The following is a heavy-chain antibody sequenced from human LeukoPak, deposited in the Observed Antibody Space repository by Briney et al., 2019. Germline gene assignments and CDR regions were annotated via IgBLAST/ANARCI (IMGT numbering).Heavy chain of an antibody. D-gene: IGHD2-2*01. CDR1: GGSISSSSYY. V-gene: IGHV4-39*01. Sequence: SGAPSPPCPVSGGSISSSSYYWGWIRQPPGKGLEWIGNISYSGSPYYTPSLKSRVTISVDTSKNQFSLKLSSVTAADTAVYYCASSDIIVVPAAHYDYWGQGTLVTVSS. CDR3: ASSDIIVVPAAHYDY. J-gene: IGHJ4*02. CDR2: ISYSGSP.